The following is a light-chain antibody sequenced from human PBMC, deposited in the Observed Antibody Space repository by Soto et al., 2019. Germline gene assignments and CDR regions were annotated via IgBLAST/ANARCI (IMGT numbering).Light chain of an antibody. CDR1: QSLLHSNGINY. CDR2: LGS. V-gene: IGKV2-28*01. CDR3: MQGLPTPT. Sequence: DVVLTQSPLALSVTPGEPASISCRSSQSLLHSNGINYLDWYLQKPGQSPQLLIYLGSNRASGVPDRFSGSRSGTDFPLKISRVEAEDVGVYYCMQGLPTPTFGVWTKVDIK. J-gene: IGKJ4*01.